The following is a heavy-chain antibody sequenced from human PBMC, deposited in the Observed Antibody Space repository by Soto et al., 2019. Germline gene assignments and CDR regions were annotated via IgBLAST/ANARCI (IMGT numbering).Heavy chain of an antibody. CDR3: ARGPPNTY. V-gene: IGHV4-30-2*01. D-gene: IGHD2-8*01. Sequence: PSETLSLTCAVSGCSISSGGYSWSWIRQPPGKGLEWIGYIYHSGSTYYNPSLKSRVTISVDRSKNQFSLKLSSVTAADTAVYYCARGPPNTYWGQGTLVTVSS. J-gene: IGHJ4*02. CDR1: GCSISSGGYS. CDR2: IYHSGST.